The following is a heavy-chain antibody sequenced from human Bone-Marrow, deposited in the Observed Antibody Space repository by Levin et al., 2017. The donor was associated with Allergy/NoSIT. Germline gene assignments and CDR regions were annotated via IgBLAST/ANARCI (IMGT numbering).Heavy chain of an antibody. Sequence: TSGGSLRLSCEASGFDFHIYIMNWVRQAPGKGLEWLSSITTGSNYKYYVDSVRGRFVISRDNGKNSLYLQMNSLRAEETAVYYCARSHPLTGTTHFSYQDGMDVWGQGTSVTVSS. CDR3: ARSHPLTGTTHFSYQDGMDV. CDR2: ITTGSNYK. V-gene: IGHV3-21*01. J-gene: IGHJ6*02. CDR1: GFDFHIYI. D-gene: IGHD1/OR15-1a*01.